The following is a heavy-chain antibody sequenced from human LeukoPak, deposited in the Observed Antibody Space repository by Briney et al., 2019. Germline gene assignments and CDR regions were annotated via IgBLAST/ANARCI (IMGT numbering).Heavy chain of an antibody. D-gene: IGHD6-19*01. CDR2: IYYTGAT. CDR3: AKYGGSGWVIDY. CDR1: GGSISSYY. V-gene: IGHV4-59*08. Sequence: SETLSLTCTVSGGSISSYYWTWIRQPPGKGLEWIGYIYYTGATSYNPSLTSRVTISVDTSKNQFSLKLTSVTAADTAVYYCAKYGGSGWVIDYWGQGTLVTVSP. J-gene: IGHJ4*02.